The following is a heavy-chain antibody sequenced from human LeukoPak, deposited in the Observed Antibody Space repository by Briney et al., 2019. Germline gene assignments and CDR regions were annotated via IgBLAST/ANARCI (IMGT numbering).Heavy chain of an antibody. Sequence: GGALRLSFAASGFTFSDDYMSWIRQAPGKGLEWVSYISSRGRTRYYADSVKGRFTIARDNAKNSVYLQMNSLRAEDTAVYYCARDLMDIVVVPAAPQSYGMDVWGQGTTVTVSS. CDR2: ISSRGRTR. CDR1: GFTFSDDY. V-gene: IGHV3-11*01. J-gene: IGHJ6*02. D-gene: IGHD2-2*03. CDR3: ARDLMDIVVVPAAPQSYGMDV.